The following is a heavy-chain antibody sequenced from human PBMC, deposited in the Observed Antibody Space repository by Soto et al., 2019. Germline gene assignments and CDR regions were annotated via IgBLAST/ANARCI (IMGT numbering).Heavy chain of an antibody. CDR3: ARDFLGYCSSTSCPPYYYYGMDV. D-gene: IGHD2-2*01. J-gene: IGHJ6*02. V-gene: IGHV4-31*03. CDR2: IYYSGST. Sequence: SETLSLTCTVSGGSISSGGYYWSWIRQHPGKGLEWIGYIYYSGSTYYDPSLKSRVTISVDTSKNQFSLKLSSVTAADTAVYYCARDFLGYCSSTSCPPYYYYGMDVWGQGTTVTVSS. CDR1: GGSISSGGYY.